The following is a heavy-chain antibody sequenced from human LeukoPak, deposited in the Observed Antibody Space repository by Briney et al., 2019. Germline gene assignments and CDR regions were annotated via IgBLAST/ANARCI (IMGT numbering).Heavy chain of an antibody. CDR2: MYSSGKT. CDR3: ARGDYYDSSGYQSPSFDY. Sequence: SETLSLTCSVSGGSISSNYWSWIRQPAGERLEWIGRMYSSGKTNYNPSLKSRVTMSVDTSKNQFSLKLSSVTAADTAVYYCARGDYYDSSGYQSPSFDYWGQGTLVTVSS. V-gene: IGHV4-4*07. D-gene: IGHD3-22*01. CDR1: GGSISSNY. J-gene: IGHJ4*02.